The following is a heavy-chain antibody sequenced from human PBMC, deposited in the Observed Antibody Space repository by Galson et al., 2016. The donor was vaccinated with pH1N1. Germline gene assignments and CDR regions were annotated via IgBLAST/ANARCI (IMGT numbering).Heavy chain of an antibody. D-gene: IGHD3-3*02. CDR3: TRDVPFTSFDY. Sequence: SLRLSCAASGFTFGAHTMNWVRQAPGKGLEWVASIGDAIFYADSVRGRFTISRDNAKSTLYLQMNSLRAEDTSIYYCTRDVPFTSFDYWGQGTLVTDSS. J-gene: IGHJ4*02. CDR2: IGDAI. CDR1: GFTFGAHT. V-gene: IGHV3-21*06.